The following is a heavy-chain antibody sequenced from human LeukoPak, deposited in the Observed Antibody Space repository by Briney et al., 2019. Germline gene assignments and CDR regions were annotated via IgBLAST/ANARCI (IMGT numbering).Heavy chain of an antibody. Sequence: GGSLRLSCSASGFTFSFYAVHWVREAPEKGVEYVSAISSDGGSTDDSHSVRGRSTISRDNTQNTLYLQMSSLRADDTAVYYCVKTGGMTTVTNFDYWGQGTLVTVSS. CDR1: GFTFSFYA. V-gene: IGHV3-64D*09. D-gene: IGHD4-11*01. J-gene: IGHJ4*02. CDR3: VKTGGMTTVTNFDY. CDR2: ISSDGGST.